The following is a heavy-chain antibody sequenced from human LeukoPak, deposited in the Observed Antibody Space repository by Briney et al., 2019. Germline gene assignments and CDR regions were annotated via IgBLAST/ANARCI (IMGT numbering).Heavy chain of an antibody. D-gene: IGHD4-23*01. CDR2: IWYDGSNK. CDR3: AKDCEGGNSVRYFYYGMDV. Sequence: GGSLRLSCSASGFTFSSYGMHWVRQAPGKGVEWVAAIWYDGSNKYYADSVKGRFTISRDNSKNTLYLQINSLRAEDTAVYYCAKDCEGGNSVRYFYYGMDVWGQGTTVTVSS. CDR1: GFTFSSYG. V-gene: IGHV3-33*06. J-gene: IGHJ6*02.